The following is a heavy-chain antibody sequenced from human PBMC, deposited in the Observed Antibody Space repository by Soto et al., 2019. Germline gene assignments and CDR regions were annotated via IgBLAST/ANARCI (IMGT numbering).Heavy chain of an antibody. CDR2: ISWDSGKI. J-gene: IGHJ6*02. D-gene: IGHD1-7*01. CDR1: VFTFEDYA. CDR3: AKDKSNEELSVYYYNGLDA. V-gene: IGHV3-9*01. Sequence: PGGSLRLSCAGSVFTFEDYAMHWVRQDPVKGLEWVASISWDSGKIGYADSVKGRFTISRDNAKNSLYLQMDSLRADDTALYFCAKDKSNEELSVYYYNGLDAWGQGTTVTVSS.